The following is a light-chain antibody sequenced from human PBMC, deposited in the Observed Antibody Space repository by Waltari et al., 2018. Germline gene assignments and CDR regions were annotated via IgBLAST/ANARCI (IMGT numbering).Light chain of an antibody. J-gene: IGKJ2*01. Sequence: CRASQTVGTYLAWYQRKPGQPPRLLIFDASSRSTGIPAKFRGSGSGTDFTLTVSNLEPEDFAVYFCQQRSSWPYTFGQGTRLEI. V-gene: IGKV3-11*01. CDR3: QQRSSWPYT. CDR1: QTVGTY. CDR2: DAS.